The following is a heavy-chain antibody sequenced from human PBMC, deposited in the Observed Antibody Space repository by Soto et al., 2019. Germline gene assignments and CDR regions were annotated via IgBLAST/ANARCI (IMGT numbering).Heavy chain of an antibody. CDR3: ARGGISHWAYFYYMDV. V-gene: IGHV4-34*01. CDR2: INHLGSI. Sequence: PSELLSHARPVSGGSISSFYRKWFRQPPGMALEWIGEINHLGSINYNPSLKSRVTMSVDTSKNQFSLTLNSVTAADTATYYCARGGISHWAYFYYMDVWDRGTTVTVSS. CDR1: GGSISSFY. D-gene: IGHD2-21*01. J-gene: IGHJ6*03.